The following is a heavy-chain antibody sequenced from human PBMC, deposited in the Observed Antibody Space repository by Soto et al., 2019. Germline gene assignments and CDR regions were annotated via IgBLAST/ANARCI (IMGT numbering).Heavy chain of an antibody. CDR3: AYSRRGSSFSLDY. J-gene: IGHJ4*02. CDR1: GGSISSYY. Sequence: PSETLSLTCPVSGGSISSYYWSWIRQPPGKGLEWIGYIYYSGSTNYNPTLKSRVTISVDTSKIHFSLKLISVTAADTAVYYCAYSRRGSSFSLDYWGQGTLVTVSS. CDR2: IYYSGST. D-gene: IGHD6-13*01. V-gene: IGHV4-59*01.